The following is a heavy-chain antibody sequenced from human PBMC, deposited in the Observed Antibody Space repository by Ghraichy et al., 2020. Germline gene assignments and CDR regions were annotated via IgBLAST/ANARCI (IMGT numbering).Heavy chain of an antibody. J-gene: IGHJ2*01. CDR1: GGSISSYY. CDR3: ARVGIVVVSSWYFDL. V-gene: IGHV4-4*07. CDR2: IYTSGST. D-gene: IGHD2-2*01. Sequence: SETLSLTCTVSGGSISSYYWSWIRQPAGKELEWIGRIYTSGSTNYNPSLKSRVTMSVDTSKNQFSLKLSSVTAADTAVYYCARVGIVVVSSWYFDLWGRGTLVTVSS.